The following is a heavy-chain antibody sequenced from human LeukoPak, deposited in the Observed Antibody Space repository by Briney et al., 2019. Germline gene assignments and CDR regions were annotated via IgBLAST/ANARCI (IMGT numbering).Heavy chain of an antibody. Sequence: PGGSLRLSCVVSGFTFSSNWMSWVRQAPGKGLEWVANIKYDGHEIYYLDSVKGRFTISRDNAKNSLYLQMNSLRAEDTAVYYCARGHVDTTMTGEYDYWGQGTLVTVSS. V-gene: IGHV3-7*01. CDR1: GFTFSSNW. D-gene: IGHD7-27*01. CDR2: IKYDGHEI. J-gene: IGHJ4*02. CDR3: ARGHVDTTMTGEYDY.